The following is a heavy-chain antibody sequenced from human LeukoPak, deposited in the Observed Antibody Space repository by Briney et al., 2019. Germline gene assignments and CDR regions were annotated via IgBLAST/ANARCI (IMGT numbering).Heavy chain of an antibody. CDR2: ISFDGSNK. CDR3: AKAPATYVVCCHYMDV. D-gene: IGHD2-21*01. V-gene: IGHV3-30*18. CDR1: RCTFSDYG. Sequence: GGSLRLFCAASRCTFSDYGMHWVRQAPGKGLEWVAAISFDGSNKYYADSVKGRFTIFRDNSKNTLYLQLNSLRAEDTAVYHCAKAPATYVVCCHYMDVWGEGTTITVSS. J-gene: IGHJ6*03.